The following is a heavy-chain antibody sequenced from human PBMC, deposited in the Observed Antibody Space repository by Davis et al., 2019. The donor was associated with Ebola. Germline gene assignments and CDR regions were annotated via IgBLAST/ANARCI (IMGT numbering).Heavy chain of an antibody. D-gene: IGHD6-19*01. J-gene: IGHJ4*02. CDR1: GFTVSSNH. CDR2: IYDHST. CDR3: STTQWLREFDN. V-gene: IGHV3-53*05. Sequence: GSLRLSCAASGFTVSSNHMSWVRQAPGKGLEWVSVIYDHSTAYADSVRCRFLISRDKSNNTLYLEMNSLRVDDTAVYYCSTTQWLREFDNWGQGTLVTVSS.